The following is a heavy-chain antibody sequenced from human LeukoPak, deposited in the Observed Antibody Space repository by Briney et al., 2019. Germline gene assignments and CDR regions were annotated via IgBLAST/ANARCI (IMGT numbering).Heavy chain of an antibody. D-gene: IGHD2-8*01. CDR2: ISTSTTTI. J-gene: IGHJ4*02. CDR3: ARGPTNGQAFDY. Sequence: GGSLRLSCEASGFTFSSYSMNWVRQAPGKGLEWISYISTSTTTIYYANSVKGRFTISRDNAKKSLYLQMNSLRVEDTGVYYCARGPTNGQAFDYWGQGTLVSVSS. CDR1: GFTFSSYS. V-gene: IGHV3-48*01.